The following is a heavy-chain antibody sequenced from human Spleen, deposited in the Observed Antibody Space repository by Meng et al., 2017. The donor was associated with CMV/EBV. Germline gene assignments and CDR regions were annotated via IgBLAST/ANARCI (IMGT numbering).Heavy chain of an antibody. CDR1: WDSVSSNSAA. CDR3: ARSGSSGWIDY. Sequence: HLKRVGHGLVKPSQTLSPTCAISWDSVSSNSAAWTWNRQSTSRGLEWLGRTYYRSKWYNGCAVSVKSRITINPDTSKNQFSLQLNSVTPEDTAMYYCARSGSSGWIDYWGQGTLVTVS. J-gene: IGHJ4*02. D-gene: IGHD6-19*01. CDR2: TYYRSKWYN. V-gene: IGHV6-1*01.